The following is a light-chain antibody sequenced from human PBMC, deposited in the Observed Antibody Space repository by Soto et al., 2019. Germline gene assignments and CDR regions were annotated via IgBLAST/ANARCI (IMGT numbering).Light chain of an antibody. Sequence: EIVMTHSPATLSVSPGERATVSCRASQSVSSNLAWYQQKPGQAPRLLIYGASTRATGIPARFSGSGSGTEFTLTIGSLQSADFAVYYCQQYNNWPRTFGQGTKLEIK. CDR1: QSVSSN. V-gene: IGKV3-15*01. CDR2: GAS. CDR3: QQYNNWPRT. J-gene: IGKJ2*01.